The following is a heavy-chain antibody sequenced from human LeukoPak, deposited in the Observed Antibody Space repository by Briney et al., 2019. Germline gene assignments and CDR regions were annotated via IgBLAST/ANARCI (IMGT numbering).Heavy chain of an antibody. CDR1: GYTFTTYG. Sequence: ASVKVSCKTSGYTFTTYGISWARQAPGQGLEWMGWISGSNGNTKYAQKVQGRVTMTTDTSTTTAYMEVRSLRSDDTAVYYCARDRDRMVQGVTALFDYWGQGTLVTVSS. J-gene: IGHJ4*02. V-gene: IGHV1-18*04. D-gene: IGHD3-10*01. CDR3: ARDRDRMVQGVTALFDY. CDR2: ISGSNGNT.